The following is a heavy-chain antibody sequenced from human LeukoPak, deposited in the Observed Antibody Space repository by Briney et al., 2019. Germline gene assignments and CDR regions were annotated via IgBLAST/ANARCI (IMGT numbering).Heavy chain of an antibody. J-gene: IGHJ3*02. Sequence: GGSLRLSCAASGLTISSYSMNWVRQAPGKGLQWVSYISSSSSTIYYADSVKGRFTISRDNAKNSLYLQMNSLRAEDTAVYYCARGPYGGYDAFDIWGQGTMVTVSS. CDR3: ARGPYGGYDAFDI. CDR1: GLTISSYS. V-gene: IGHV3-48*01. D-gene: IGHD4-23*01. CDR2: ISSSSSTI.